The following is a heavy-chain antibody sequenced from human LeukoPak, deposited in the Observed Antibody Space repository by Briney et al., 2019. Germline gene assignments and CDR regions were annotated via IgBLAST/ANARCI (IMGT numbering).Heavy chain of an antibody. Sequence: GGSLRLSCAASGFTVSSNYMSWVRQAPGKGLEWVSVIYSGGTTYYADSVKGRFTISRDNSKNTLYLQMHSLRAEDTAVYYCASVLYYYDSSGYYAQTLNYYMDVWGKGTTVTVSS. CDR3: ASVLYYYDSSGYYAQTLNYYMDV. J-gene: IGHJ6*03. V-gene: IGHV3-53*01. CDR2: IYSGGTT. CDR1: GFTVSSNY. D-gene: IGHD3-22*01.